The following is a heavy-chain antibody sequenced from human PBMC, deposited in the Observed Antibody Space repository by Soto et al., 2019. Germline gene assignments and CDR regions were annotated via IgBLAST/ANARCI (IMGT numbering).Heavy chain of an antibody. V-gene: IGHV4-30-2*06. J-gene: IGHJ6*02. CDR2: IYPTGST. D-gene: IGHD3-10*01. Sequence: SETLSLTCTVSGGSISSGGYSWSWIRQSPEKGLEWLGCIYPTGSTYYHPSLKSRVTISIDTSRNQFSLNLTSVTAADTAVYYCAREPPGPSHRWVLWGQGTTVTVSS. CDR3: AREPPGPSHRWVL. CDR1: GGSISSGGYS.